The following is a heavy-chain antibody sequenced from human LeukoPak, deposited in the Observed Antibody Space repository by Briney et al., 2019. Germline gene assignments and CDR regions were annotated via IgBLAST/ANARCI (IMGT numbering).Heavy chain of an antibody. CDR3: ARSYDSSGYYHFDY. CDR2: ISHDGSNK. D-gene: IGHD3-22*01. CDR1: GFTVSRYA. J-gene: IGHJ4*02. Sequence: GGSLRLSCVGSGFTVSRYAMHWVRQAPGKGLEWVAVISHDGSNKYYADSVKGRFTISRDNSKNTLYLQMNSLRAEDTAVYYCARSYDSSGYYHFDYWGQGTLVTVSS. V-gene: IGHV3-30-3*01.